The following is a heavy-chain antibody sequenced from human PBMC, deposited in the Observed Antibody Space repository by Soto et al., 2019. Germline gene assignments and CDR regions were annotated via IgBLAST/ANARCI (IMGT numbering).Heavy chain of an antibody. CDR1: GDSISSSNW. V-gene: IGHV4-4*02. CDR3: ARVLGSGWYSIDY. Sequence: QVQLQESGPGLVKPSGTVSLTCAVFGDSISSSNWWSWVRQPPGKGLEWIGEIYHSGSTNYNPSIKSRVTISLDKSKNHFSLKLSSVTAADTAVYFCARVLGSGWYSIDYWGQGTLVTVSS. CDR2: IYHSGST. J-gene: IGHJ4*02. D-gene: IGHD6-19*01.